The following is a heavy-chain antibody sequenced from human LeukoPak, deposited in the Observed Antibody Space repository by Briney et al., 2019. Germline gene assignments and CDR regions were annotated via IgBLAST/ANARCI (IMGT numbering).Heavy chain of an antibody. CDR1: GFTFSSYS. J-gene: IGHJ6*02. Sequence: GGSLRLSCAASGFTFSSYSMNWVRQAPGKGLEWVSSISSSSSYIYYADSVKGRFTISRDNAKNSLYLQMNSLRAEDTAVYYCARVRILWFGELLYYYYGMDVWGQGTTVTVSS. V-gene: IGHV3-21*01. D-gene: IGHD3-10*01. CDR2: ISSSSSYI. CDR3: ARVRILWFGELLYYYYGMDV.